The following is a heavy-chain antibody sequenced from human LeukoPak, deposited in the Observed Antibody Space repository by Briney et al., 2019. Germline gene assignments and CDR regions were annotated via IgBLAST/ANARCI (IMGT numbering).Heavy chain of an antibody. CDR2: IGDSDATI. CDR1: GFTFTDYY. V-gene: IGHV3-11*04. Sequence: PGGSLRLSCSASGFTFTDYYLTWIRQAPGKGLEWLSYIGDSDATIYYADSVKGRFTVSRDNAKNSLYLQMNSLRAEDTAVYYCARVSVFGVVHSWGQGTLVTVSS. J-gene: IGHJ4*02. CDR3: ARVSVFGVVHS. D-gene: IGHD3-3*01.